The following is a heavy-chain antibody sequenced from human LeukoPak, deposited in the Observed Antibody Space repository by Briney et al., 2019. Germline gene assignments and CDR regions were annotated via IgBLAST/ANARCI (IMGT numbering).Heavy chain of an antibody. Sequence: GRSLRLSFAAVGFSVSDYYMSSSRQAARNGLEWGSSISSSGSTIYYADSFKDRFTSTRDNAKNTLYLQMNSLGAEDTAVYYCARVHIGVVIAVRFDYWGQGTLVTVSS. V-gene: IGHV3-11*04. CDR3: ARVHIGVVIAVRFDY. J-gene: IGHJ4*02. CDR2: ISSSGSTI. CDR1: GFSVSDYY. D-gene: IGHD2-21*01.